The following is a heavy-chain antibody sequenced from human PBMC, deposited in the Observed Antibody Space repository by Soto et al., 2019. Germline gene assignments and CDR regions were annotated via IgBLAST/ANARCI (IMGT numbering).Heavy chain of an antibody. V-gene: IGHV4-31*03. CDR1: GGSISSGGYY. CDR2: IYYSGST. Sequence: QVQLQESGPGLVKPSQTLSLTCTVSGGSISSGGYYWSWIRQHPGKGLEWIGYIYYSGSTYYNPSLKSRVTISVDTSKNQFPLKLSSVTAADTAVYYCATRLNDYGDYVFAFDIWGQGTMVTVSS. J-gene: IGHJ3*02. CDR3: ATRLNDYGDYVFAFDI. D-gene: IGHD4-17*01.